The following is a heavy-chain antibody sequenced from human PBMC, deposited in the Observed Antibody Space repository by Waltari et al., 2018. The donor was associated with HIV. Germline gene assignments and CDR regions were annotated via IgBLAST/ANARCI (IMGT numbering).Heavy chain of an antibody. V-gene: IGHV3-7*01. CDR3: ASPSIRAGMDV. Sequence: EVQLVASGGVLVKPGGSLSISCAASGFTFSNFWMSWVRQAPGKRLEWVANIKQDGSEKYYVDSVKGRFTISRDNAKNSLYLQMNSLRAEDTAVYYCASPSIRAGMDVWGQGTTVTVSS. CDR2: IKQDGSEK. D-gene: IGHD2-2*02. CDR1: GFTFSNFW. J-gene: IGHJ6*02.